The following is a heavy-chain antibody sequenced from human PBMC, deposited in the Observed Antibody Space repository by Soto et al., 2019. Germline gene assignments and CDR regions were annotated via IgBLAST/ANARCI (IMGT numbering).Heavy chain of an antibody. CDR3: ARIKDIAAAGTRENAFDI. D-gene: IGHD6-13*01. V-gene: IGHV4-4*02. Sequence: QVQLQESGLGLVKPSGTLSLTCAVSGGSISSSNWWSWVRQPPGKGLEWIGEIYHSGSTNYNPSLKSRVTISVDKSKNQFSLKLSSVTAADTAVYYCARIKDIAAAGTRENAFDIWGQGTMVTVSS. CDR2: IYHSGST. CDR1: GGSISSSNW. J-gene: IGHJ3*02.